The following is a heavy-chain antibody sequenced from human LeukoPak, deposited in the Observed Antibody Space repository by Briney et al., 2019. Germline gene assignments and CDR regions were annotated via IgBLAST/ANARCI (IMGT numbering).Heavy chain of an antibody. V-gene: IGHV3-23*01. CDR2: ISGSGGST. CDR3: AKAMWYYGSGSYLYGMDV. Sequence: GGSLRLSCAASGFTFSSYAMSWVRQAPGKGLEWVSAISGSGGSTYYADSVKGRFTISRDNSKNTLYLQMNSLRAEDTAVHYCAKAMWYYGSGSYLYGMDVWGQGTTVTVSS. J-gene: IGHJ6*02. D-gene: IGHD3-10*01. CDR1: GFTFSSYA.